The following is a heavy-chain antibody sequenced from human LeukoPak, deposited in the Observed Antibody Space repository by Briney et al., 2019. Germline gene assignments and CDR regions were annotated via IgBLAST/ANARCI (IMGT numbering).Heavy chain of an antibody. CDR1: GFTFDDYG. Sequence: GGSLRLSCAASGFTFDDYGMSWVRQAPGKGLEWVSGINWNGGSTGYADSVKGRFTISGDNAKNSLYLQMNSLRAEDTALYYCARDREMATINPDAFDIWGQGTMVTVSS. V-gene: IGHV3-20*04. CDR2: INWNGGST. D-gene: IGHD5-24*01. CDR3: ARDREMATINPDAFDI. J-gene: IGHJ3*02.